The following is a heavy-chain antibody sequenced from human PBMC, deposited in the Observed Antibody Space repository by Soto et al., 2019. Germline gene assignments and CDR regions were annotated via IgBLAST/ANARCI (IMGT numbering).Heavy chain of an antibody. Sequence: TSETLSLTCTVSGGSISSSSYYWGWIRQPPGKGLEWIGSIYYSGSTYYNPSLKSRVTISVDTSKNQFSLKLSSVTAADTAVYYCARGRLPLDIVVVPAAMPTTVTTANFDYWGQGTLVTVSS. CDR1: GGSISSSSYY. V-gene: IGHV4-39*01. J-gene: IGHJ4*02. CDR3: ARGRLPLDIVVVPAAMPTTVTTANFDY. D-gene: IGHD2-2*01. CDR2: IYYSGST.